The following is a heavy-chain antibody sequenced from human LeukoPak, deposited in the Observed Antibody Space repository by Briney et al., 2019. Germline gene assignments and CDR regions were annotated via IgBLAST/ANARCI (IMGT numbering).Heavy chain of an antibody. CDR3: ARVHYYYDSCGYYCY. J-gene: IGHJ4*02. D-gene: IGHD3-22*01. Sequence: ASVKVSCKASGYTFTGYYMHWVRQAPGQGLEWMGWINPNSGGTNYAQKFQGRVTMTRDTSISTAYMELSRLRSDDTAVYYCARVHYYYDSCGYYCYWGQGTLVTVSS. V-gene: IGHV1-2*02. CDR2: INPNSGGT. CDR1: GYTFTGYY.